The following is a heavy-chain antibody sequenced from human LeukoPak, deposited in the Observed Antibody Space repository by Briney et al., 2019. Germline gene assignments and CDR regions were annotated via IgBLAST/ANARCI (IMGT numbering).Heavy chain of an antibody. V-gene: IGHV3-30*18. CDR1: GFTFSSYG. CDR3: AKGRSGWSNDAFDI. CDR2: ISYDGSNK. Sequence: PGGSLRLSCAASGFTFSSYGMHWVRQAPGKGLEWVAVISYDGSNKYYADSVKGRFTISRDNSKNTLYLQMNSLRAEDTAVYYCAKGRSGWSNDAFDIWGQGTMVTVSS. D-gene: IGHD6-19*01. J-gene: IGHJ3*02.